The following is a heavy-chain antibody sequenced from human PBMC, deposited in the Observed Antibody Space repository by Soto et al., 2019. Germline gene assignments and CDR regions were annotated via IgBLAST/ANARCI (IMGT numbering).Heavy chain of an antibody. CDR1: GFSLSTSGVG. CDR2: IYWDDSK. V-gene: IGHV2-5*02. Sequence: QITLKESGPRLVRPTQTLTLTCAFSGFSLSTSGVGVGWIRQPPGKALEWLAVIYWDDSKHYSPSLRSRLTITKDTSKNQVVLTMTNMDPMDTGTYYCAHKGPEDWPLDYWGQGTLVTVSS. D-gene: IGHD3-9*01. J-gene: IGHJ4*02. CDR3: AHKGPEDWPLDY.